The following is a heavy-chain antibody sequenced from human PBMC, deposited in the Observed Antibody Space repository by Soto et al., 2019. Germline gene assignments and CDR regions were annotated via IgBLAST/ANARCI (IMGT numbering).Heavy chain of an antibody. D-gene: IGHD3-9*01. V-gene: IGHV4-39*01. CDR1: GGSISSSSYY. J-gene: IGHJ5*02. CDR3: ARGLRYFDWLLSVWFDP. CDR2: IYYSGST. Sequence: SETLSLTCTVSGGSISSSSYYWGWIRQPPGKGLEWIGSIYYSGSTYYNPSLKSRVTISVDTSKNQFSLKLSSVTAADTAVYYCARGLRYFDWLLSVWFDPWGQGTLVTVSS.